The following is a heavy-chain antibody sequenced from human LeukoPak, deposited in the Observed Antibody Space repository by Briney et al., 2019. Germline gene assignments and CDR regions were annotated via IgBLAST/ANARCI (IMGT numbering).Heavy chain of an antibody. V-gene: IGHV4-39*07. CDR3: ARVTSGSYYGDAFDI. CDR2: IYYSGST. Sequence: PSETLSLTCTVSGGSISSSSYYWGWIRQPPGKGLEWIGSIYYSGSTYYNPSLKSRVTISVDTSKNQFSLKLSSVTAADTAVYYCARVTSGSYYGDAFDIWGQGTMVTVSS. D-gene: IGHD1-26*01. J-gene: IGHJ3*02. CDR1: GGSISSSSYY.